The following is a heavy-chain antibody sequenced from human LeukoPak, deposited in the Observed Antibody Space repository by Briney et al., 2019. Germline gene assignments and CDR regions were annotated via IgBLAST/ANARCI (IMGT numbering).Heavy chain of an antibody. CDR2: IYHSGST. V-gene: IGHV4-30-2*01. D-gene: IGHD2-2*01. J-gene: IGHJ5*02. Sequence: PSETLSLTCAVSGDSISSGGYSWSWIRQPPGKGLEWIVYIYHSGSTYYNPSLKSRVTISVDRSTNQSSLKLTSVTAADTAVYYCARVLSGYCSSTSCYNWFDPWGQGTLVIVSS. CDR3: ARVLSGYCSSTSCYNWFDP. CDR1: GDSISSGGYS.